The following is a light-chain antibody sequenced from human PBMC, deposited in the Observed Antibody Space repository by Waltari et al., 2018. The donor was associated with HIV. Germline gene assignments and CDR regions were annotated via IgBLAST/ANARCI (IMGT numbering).Light chain of an antibody. CDR3: QQYNNLPLT. CDR1: QNITTN. V-gene: IGKV3-15*01. CDR2: GAF. Sequence: EIVMTQSPATLSVSPGERATLSCRASQNITTNLAWYQQKPGQAPRLLIYGAFTRATAIPATFSGSGSGTEFTLTISSLQSEDFALYYCQQYNNLPLTFGGGTKVEIK. J-gene: IGKJ4*01.